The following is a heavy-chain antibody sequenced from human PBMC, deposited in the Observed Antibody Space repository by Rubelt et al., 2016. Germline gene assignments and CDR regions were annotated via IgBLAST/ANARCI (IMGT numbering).Heavy chain of an antibody. CDR2: INHSGST. CDR1: GGSFSGYY. D-gene: IGHD3-22*01. CDR3: ARGYDSSGYYYPDRKENWFDP. V-gene: IGHV4-34*01. J-gene: IGHJ5*02. Sequence: QVQQQQWGAGLLKPSETLSLTCAVYGGSFSGYYWSWIRQPPGKGLEWIGEINHSGSTNYNPSLKSRVTISVDTSKNQFSLKLSSVTAADTAVYYWARGYDSSGYYYPDRKENWFDPWGQGTLVTVSS.